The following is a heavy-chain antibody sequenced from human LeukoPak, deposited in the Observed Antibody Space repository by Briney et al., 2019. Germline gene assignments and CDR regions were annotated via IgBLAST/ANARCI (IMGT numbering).Heavy chain of an antibody. CDR3: ARETDGGTVAGTQYYYYYYMDV. D-gene: IGHD6-19*01. CDR2: VFYSGST. CDR1: GGSISSYY. V-gene: IGHV4-59*01. Sequence: SETLSLTCTISGGSISSYYWSWIRQPPGKGLEWIGYVFYSGSTNYNPSIKSRVTISIDTSKNQFSLKLSSVTAADTAVYYCARETDGGTVAGTQYYYYYYMDVWGKGTTVTVSS. J-gene: IGHJ6*03.